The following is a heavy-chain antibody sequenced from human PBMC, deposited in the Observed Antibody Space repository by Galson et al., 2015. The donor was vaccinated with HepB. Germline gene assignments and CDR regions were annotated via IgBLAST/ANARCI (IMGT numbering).Heavy chain of an antibody. D-gene: IGHD1-26*01. CDR2: IKQDGSEK. Sequence: SLRLSCAASGFTFSSYWMSWVRQAPGKGLEWVANIKQDGSEKYYVDSVKGRFTISRDNAKNSLYLQMNSLRAEDTAVYYCAREWRRGSFLSYYYGMDVWGQGTTVTVSS. J-gene: IGHJ6*02. CDR1: GFTFSSYW. V-gene: IGHV3-7*03. CDR3: AREWRRGSFLSYYYGMDV.